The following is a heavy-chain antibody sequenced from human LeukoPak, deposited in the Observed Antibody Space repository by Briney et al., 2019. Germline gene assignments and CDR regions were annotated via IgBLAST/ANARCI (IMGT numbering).Heavy chain of an antibody. CDR1: GGSISSSSYY. D-gene: IGHD1-26*01. V-gene: IGHV4-39*07. CDR2: IYYSGST. Sequence: SETLSLTCTVSGGSISSSSYYWGWIRQPPGKGLEWIGSIYYSGSTYYNPSLKGRVTISVDTSKNQFSLKLSSVTAADTAVYYCARAADSGSYFPFGPFDYWGQGTLVTVSS. CDR3: ARAADSGSYFPFGPFDY. J-gene: IGHJ4*02.